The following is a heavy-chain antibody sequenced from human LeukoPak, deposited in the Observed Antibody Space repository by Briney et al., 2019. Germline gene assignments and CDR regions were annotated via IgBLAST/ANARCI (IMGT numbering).Heavy chain of an antibody. D-gene: IGHD2-2*01. CDR2: IIPIFDTA. J-gene: IGHJ5*02. V-gene: IGHV1-69*05. CDR1: GYTFTSYD. CDR3: ASSDCSSTSCYYNWFDP. Sequence: SVKVSCKASGYTFTSYDINWVRQATGQGLEWMGGIIPIFDTANYAQKFQGRVTITTDESTSTAYMELSSLRSEDTAVYYCASSDCSSTSCYYNWFDPWGQGTLVTVSS.